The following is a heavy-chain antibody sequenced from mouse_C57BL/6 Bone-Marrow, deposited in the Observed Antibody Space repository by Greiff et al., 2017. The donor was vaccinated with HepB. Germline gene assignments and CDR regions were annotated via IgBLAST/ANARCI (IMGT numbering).Heavy chain of an antibody. J-gene: IGHJ2*01. Sequence: QVQLQQPGAELVKPGASVKVSCKASGYTFTSYWMHWVKQRPGQGLEWIGRIHPSDSDTNYNQQFKGKATLTVDKPSSTAYMQRSSRTSEDSAVYYWAIVGELEEDYYGSSPDYFAYWGQGTPLTVSS. CDR2: IHPSDSDT. D-gene: IGHD1-1*01. V-gene: IGHV1-74*01. CDR3: AIVGELEEDYYGSSPDYFAY. CDR1: GYTFTSYW.